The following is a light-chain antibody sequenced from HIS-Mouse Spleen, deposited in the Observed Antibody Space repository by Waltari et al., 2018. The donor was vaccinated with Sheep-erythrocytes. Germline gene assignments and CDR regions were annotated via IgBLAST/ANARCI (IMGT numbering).Light chain of an antibody. CDR2: EGS. CDR3: CSYAGSSTPWV. CDR1: SSDVGSYNL. J-gene: IGLJ3*02. Sequence: QSALTQPASVSGSPGQSITISCTGTSSDVGSYNLVSWYQQHPGKAPKLMIYEGSNRPHGVSNRFSGSKYGNTASLTISGLQAEDEADYYCCSYAGSSTPWVFGGGTKLTVL. V-gene: IGLV2-23*01.